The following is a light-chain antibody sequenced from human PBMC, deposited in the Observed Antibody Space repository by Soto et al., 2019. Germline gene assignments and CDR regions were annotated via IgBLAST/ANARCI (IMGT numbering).Light chain of an antibody. J-gene: IGKJ3*01. V-gene: IGKV3-20*01. CDR3: HQYGDSPFT. CDR2: GVS. CDR1: QSVSSNS. Sequence: IGLTQSPGTLSLSPGQRATLSCRAGQSVSSNSLAWYQQKPCQAPRLLIYGVSNRAIGISDRFSGSRSGTDFTLTISRLEPDDCGVYYCHQYGDSPFTFGHGTKVEI.